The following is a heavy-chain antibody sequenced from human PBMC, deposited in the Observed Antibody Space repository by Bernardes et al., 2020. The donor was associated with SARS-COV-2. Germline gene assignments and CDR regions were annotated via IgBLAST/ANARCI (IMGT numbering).Heavy chain of an antibody. CDR2: ISEDGSST. J-gene: IGHJ4*02. CDR1: GFTFTSYY. Sequence: GGSLRLSRAASGFTFTSYYIHWVRQVPDKGLVWVSRISEDGSSTNYADSVKGRFAISRDNARNTVYLQMNSLRAEDAAVYYCARGSGNYYFDYWGQGTLLTVSS. D-gene: IGHD3-3*01. V-gene: IGHV3-74*01. CDR3: ARGSGNYYFDY.